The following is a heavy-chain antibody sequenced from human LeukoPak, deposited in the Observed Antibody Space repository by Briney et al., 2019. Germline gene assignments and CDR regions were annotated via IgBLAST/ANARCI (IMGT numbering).Heavy chain of an antibody. J-gene: IGHJ4*02. CDR1: GFSLSSYE. D-gene: IGHD3-22*01. Sequence: PGGSLRLSCAASGFSLSSYEMTWVRQAPGKGLEWVSSISSSARTIYYADSVKGRFTISRDNAKNSLYLQMNSLRAEDTAVYYCARCSNYYDTGGYYRCPLDYWGQGTLVTVSS. CDR2: ISSSARTI. CDR3: ARCSNYYDTGGYYRCPLDY. V-gene: IGHV3-48*03.